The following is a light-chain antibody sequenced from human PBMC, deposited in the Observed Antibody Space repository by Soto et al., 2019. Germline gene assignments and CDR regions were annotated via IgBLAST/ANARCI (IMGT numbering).Light chain of an antibody. CDR1: QSISTF. CDR2: AAS. V-gene: IGKV1-39*01. CDR3: QQRYTTPRT. J-gene: IGKJ1*01. Sequence: DIQMTQSPSSLSASVGDRVSVTCRASQSISTFLNWYQQRPGEAPKLLIYAASSLQSGVPSRVSGNGSGTDFTLTIGSLQPEDFATYCCQQRYTTPRTFGPETKVEVK.